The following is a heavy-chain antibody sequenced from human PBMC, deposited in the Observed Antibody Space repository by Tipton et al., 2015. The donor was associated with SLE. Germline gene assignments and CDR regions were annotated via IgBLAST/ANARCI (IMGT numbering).Heavy chain of an antibody. D-gene: IGHD1-26*01. V-gene: IGHV4-34*01. CDR3: ARQGVDSGRYDDY. J-gene: IGHJ4*02. Sequence: TLSLTCAVYGGSFSGYYWSWIRQPPGKGLEWIGEINHSGNTNYNPSLKSRVTISVDTSKNQFSLKLSSVTAADTAVYYCARQGVDSGRYDDYWGQGTLVTVSS. CDR1: GGSFSGYY. CDR2: INHSGNT.